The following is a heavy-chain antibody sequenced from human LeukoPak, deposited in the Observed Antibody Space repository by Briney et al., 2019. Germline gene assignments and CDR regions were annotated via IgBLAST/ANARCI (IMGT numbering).Heavy chain of an antibody. CDR3: ARSAAGTPDY. D-gene: IGHD6-13*01. CDR2: INPNSGGT. Sequence: GASVKVSCKASGYTFTGYYMHRVRQAPGQGLEWMGWINPNSGGTNYAQKFRGRVTMTRDTSISTAYMELSRLRSDDTAVYYCARSAAGTPDYWGQGTLVTVSS. CDR1: GYTFTGYY. V-gene: IGHV1-2*02. J-gene: IGHJ4*02.